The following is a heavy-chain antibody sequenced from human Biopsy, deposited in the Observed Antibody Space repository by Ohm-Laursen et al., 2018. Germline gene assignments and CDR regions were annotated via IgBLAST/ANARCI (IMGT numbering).Heavy chain of an antibody. CDR1: DGSFSGYY. CDR3: ARDVYYYDSNAWDYFDF. D-gene: IGHD3-22*01. J-gene: IGHJ4*02. V-gene: IGHV4-34*01. CDR2: ISYTGST. Sequence: GTLSLTCAVYDGSFSGYYWSWLRQSPGMGLEWIGSISYTGSTHDNPSLTSRVTISVDTSKNQFSLKLYSLTAADTAVYYCARDVYYYDSNAWDYFDFWGQGTLVTVSA.